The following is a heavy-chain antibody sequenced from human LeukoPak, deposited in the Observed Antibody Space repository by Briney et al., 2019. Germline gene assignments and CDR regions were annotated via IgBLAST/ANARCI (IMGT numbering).Heavy chain of an antibody. V-gene: IGHV3-30*18. J-gene: IGHJ4*02. CDR3: AKLSGSYYLPLDY. CDR2: ISYAGSHY. Sequence: GKSERLSCAASGFAFRTYAMHWVRQAPGKGLEWVAVISYAGSHYYYANSVKGRFTISRDNSKNTQYLQMNSLRAEDTAVYYCAKLSGSYYLPLDYWGQGTLVTVSP. CDR1: GFAFRTYA. D-gene: IGHD1-26*01.